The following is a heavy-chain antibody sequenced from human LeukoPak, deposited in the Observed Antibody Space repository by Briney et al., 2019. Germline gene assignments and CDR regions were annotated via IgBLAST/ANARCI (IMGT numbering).Heavy chain of an antibody. V-gene: IGHV4-39*01. D-gene: IGHD2-8*02. CDR2: VYYSRSRST. CDR3: ARESFGGVSYLDP. CDR1: GGSISSSSYY. Sequence: SETLSLTCTVSGGSISSSSYYWGWIRQPPGKGLEWIGSVYYSRSRSTFYNPSLRSRLTISVDTSQNQFSLKLRSVTAADTAVYFCARESFGGVSYLDPWGQGTLVTVSS. J-gene: IGHJ5*02.